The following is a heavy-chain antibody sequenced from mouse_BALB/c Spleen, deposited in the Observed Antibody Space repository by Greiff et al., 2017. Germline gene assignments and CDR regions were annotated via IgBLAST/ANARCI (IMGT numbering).Heavy chain of an antibody. CDR3: ARGRYAMDY. CDR1: GFTFSSFG. J-gene: IGHJ4*01. Sequence: EVKLVESGGGLVQPGGSRKLSCAASGFTFSSFGMHCVRQAPEKGLEWVAYISSGSSTIYYADTVKGRFTISRDNPKNTLFLQMTSLRSEDTAMYYCARGRYAMDYWGQGTSVTVSS. CDR2: ISSGSSTI. V-gene: IGHV5-17*02.